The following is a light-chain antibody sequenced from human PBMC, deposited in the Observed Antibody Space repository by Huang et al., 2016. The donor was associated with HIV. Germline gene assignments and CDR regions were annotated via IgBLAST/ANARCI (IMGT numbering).Light chain of an antibody. J-gene: IGKJ1*01. CDR2: DTS. CDR1: QSVSSD. Sequence: EIVLTQSPATLYLSPGERATLSCRASQSVSSDLAWYQQKPGQAHRLLIYDTSSRATGLPARLSGSGSGTDFTLTISSLEPEDFAVYYCQQRSNWPPWTFGQGTKVEIK. CDR3: QQRSNWPPWT. V-gene: IGKV3-11*01.